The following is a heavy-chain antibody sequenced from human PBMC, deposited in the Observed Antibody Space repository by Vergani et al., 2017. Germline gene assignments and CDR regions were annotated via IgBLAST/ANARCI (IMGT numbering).Heavy chain of an antibody. V-gene: IGHV3-33*01. D-gene: IGHD3-10*01. CDR3: AREEKGVLGFAY. CDR1: GFTFSNYG. CDR2: IWYDGRNK. J-gene: IGHJ4*02. Sequence: QVQLVESGGGVVQPGRSLRLSCAASGFTFSNYGMHWVRQAPGKGLEWVAVIWYDGRNKYYADFVKGRFTISRDNSANTLFLQMNSRRAEYTAVYYCAREEKGVLGFAYWGQGTLVTVSS.